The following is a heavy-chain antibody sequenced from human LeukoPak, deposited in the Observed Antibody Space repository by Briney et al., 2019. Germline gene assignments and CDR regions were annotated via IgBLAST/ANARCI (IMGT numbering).Heavy chain of an antibody. D-gene: IGHD1-26*01. V-gene: IGHV3-48*01. Sequence: GGSLRLSCAASGFTFSSYSMNWVRQAPGKGLEWVSYISSSSSTIYYADSVKGRFTISRDNAKNSLYLQMNSLRAEDTAVYYCARWKVGATFSGAFDYWGQGTLVTVSS. CDR1: GFTFSSYS. CDR2: ISSSSSTI. CDR3: ARWKVGATFSGAFDY. J-gene: IGHJ4*02.